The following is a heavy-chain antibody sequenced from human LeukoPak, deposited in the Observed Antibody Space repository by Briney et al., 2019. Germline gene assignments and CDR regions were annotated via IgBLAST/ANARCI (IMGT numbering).Heavy chain of an antibody. CDR2: IYYSGST. V-gene: IGHV4-59*01. CDR1: GGSISSYY. Sequence: SETLSLTCTVSGGSISSYYWSWIRQSPGKGLEWIGYIYYSGSTNYNPSLKSRVTISVDTSKNQFSLKLSSVTAADTAVFYCAGSYYYYGMDVWGQGTTVTVSS. J-gene: IGHJ6*02. CDR3: AGSYYYYGMDV.